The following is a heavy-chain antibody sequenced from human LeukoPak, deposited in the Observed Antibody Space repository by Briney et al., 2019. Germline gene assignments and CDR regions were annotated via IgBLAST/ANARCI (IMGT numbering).Heavy chain of an antibody. CDR3: ATGKDYYDSRELDY. V-gene: IGHV1-3*04. J-gene: IGHJ4*02. CDR2: INTGNGDT. D-gene: IGHD3-22*01. Sequence: GASVKVSCKASGYTFTTCAMHWVRQAPGQGLEWMGWINTGNGDTKYSQNFQGRVTMTEDTSTDTAYMELSSLRSEDTAVYYCATGKDYYDSRELDYWGQGTLVTVSS. CDR1: GYTFTTCA.